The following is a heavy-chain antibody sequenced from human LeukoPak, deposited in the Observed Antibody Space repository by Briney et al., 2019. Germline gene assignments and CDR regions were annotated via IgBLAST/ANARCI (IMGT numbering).Heavy chain of an antibody. D-gene: IGHD6-13*01. V-gene: IGHV6-1*01. J-gene: IGHJ4*02. CDR1: GDSVSSNSAT. CDR2: TYYRSKWYN. Sequence: SQTLSLTCAISGDSVSSNSATWNWIRHSPSRGLELLGRTYYRSKWYNDYAVSVKSRITINPDTSKNQFSLQMNSVTPEDTAVYYCARATRIAAAGTYYFDHWGQGTLVTVSS. CDR3: ARATRIAAAGTYYFDH.